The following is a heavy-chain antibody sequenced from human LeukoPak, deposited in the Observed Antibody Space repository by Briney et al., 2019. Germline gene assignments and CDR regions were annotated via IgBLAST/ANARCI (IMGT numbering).Heavy chain of an antibody. CDR3: ARVLSGSGYDGRNY. Sequence: PGGSLRLSCAASGFTFSSYWMSWVRQAPGKGLEWVANIKQDGSEKYYVDSVKGRFTISRDNAKNSLYLQMNSLRAEDTAVYYCARVLSGSGYDGRNYWGQGTLVTVSS. CDR1: GFTFSSYW. CDR2: IKQDGSEK. D-gene: IGHD5-12*01. V-gene: IGHV3-7*01. J-gene: IGHJ4*02.